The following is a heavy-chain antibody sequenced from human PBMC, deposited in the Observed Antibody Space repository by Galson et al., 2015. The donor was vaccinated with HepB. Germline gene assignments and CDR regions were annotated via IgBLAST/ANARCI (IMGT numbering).Heavy chain of an antibody. J-gene: IGHJ6*03. CDR3: AKDSVTHGYYYYMDV. CDR1: GFTFSSYA. CDR2: ITGSGGST. Sequence: SLRLSCATSGFTFSSYAMSWVRQAPGKGLEWASGITGSGGSTYYADSVKGRFTISRDNSKNTLYLQMNSLRAEDTAVYYCAKDSVTHGYYYYMDVWGKGTTVTVSS. D-gene: IGHD4-23*01. V-gene: IGHV3-23*01.